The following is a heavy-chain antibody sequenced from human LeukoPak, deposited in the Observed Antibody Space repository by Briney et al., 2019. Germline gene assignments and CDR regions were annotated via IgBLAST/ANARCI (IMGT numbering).Heavy chain of an antibody. Sequence: ASVKVSCKASGYTFTGYYMHWVRQAPGQGLEWMGWINPNSGGTNYAQKFQGRVTMTRDTSISTAYMELSRPRSDDTAVYYCARSVLWFGELGPFDYWGQGTLVTVSS. CDR1: GYTFTGYY. CDR3: ARSVLWFGELGPFDY. V-gene: IGHV1-2*02. D-gene: IGHD3-10*01. CDR2: INPNSGGT. J-gene: IGHJ4*02.